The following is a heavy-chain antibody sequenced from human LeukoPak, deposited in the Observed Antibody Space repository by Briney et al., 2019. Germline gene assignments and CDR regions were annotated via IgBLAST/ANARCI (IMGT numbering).Heavy chain of an antibody. CDR2: INPNSGGT. V-gene: IGHV1-2*02. Sequence: ASVKVSCKASGYTFTGYYMHWVRQAPGQGLEWMGWINPNSGGTNYAQKFQGRVTMTRDTSISTAYMELSRLRSDDTAVYYCARGVTDIVLMVYAIGKNWFDPWGQGTLVTVSS. CDR3: ARGVTDIVLMVYAIGKNWFDP. D-gene: IGHD2-8*01. J-gene: IGHJ5*02. CDR1: GYTFTGYY.